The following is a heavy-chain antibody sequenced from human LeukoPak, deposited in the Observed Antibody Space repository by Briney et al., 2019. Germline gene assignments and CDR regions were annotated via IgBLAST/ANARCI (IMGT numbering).Heavy chain of an antibody. J-gene: IGHJ4*02. V-gene: IGHV3-21*01. D-gene: IGHD1-7*01. Sequence: GGSLRLSCAASGFTFSSYSMNWVRQAPGKGLEWVSSISSSSSYIYYADSVKGRFTISRDNAKNSLYLQMNSLRAEDTAVYYCARANWNYGLYFDYWGQGTLVTVSS. CDR1: GFTFSSYS. CDR3: ARANWNYGLYFDY. CDR2: ISSSSSYI.